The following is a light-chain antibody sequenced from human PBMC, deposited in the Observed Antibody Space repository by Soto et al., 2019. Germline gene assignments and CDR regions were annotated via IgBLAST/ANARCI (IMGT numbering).Light chain of an antibody. CDR1: QGISKW. CDR3: QQYTNYPWT. J-gene: IGKJ1*01. V-gene: IGKV1-5*03. CDR2: EAS. Sequence: DIQMTQSPSTMSASVGDRATITCRASQGISKWLAWFQQKAGKAPKLLIYEASKLATGVPSRISGSGSGTEFTLTISSLQPDDFATYYCQQYTNYPWTFGQGTKVDIK.